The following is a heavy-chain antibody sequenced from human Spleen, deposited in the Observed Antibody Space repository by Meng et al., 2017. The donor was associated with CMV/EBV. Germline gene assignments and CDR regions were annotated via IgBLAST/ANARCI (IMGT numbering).Heavy chain of an antibody. J-gene: IGHJ4*02. D-gene: IGHD5-24*01. CDR3: AREAGDGYNYVVLPH. V-gene: IGHV1-2*02. CDR1: GYRFHGFY. Sequence: SGYRFHGFYIHWVRQAPGQGLEWMGWIHPNSGGTNYEQKFQGRVTMTRDTSISTAYMELSRLRSDDTAVYYCAREAGDGYNYVVLPHWGQGTLVTVSS. CDR2: IHPNSGGT.